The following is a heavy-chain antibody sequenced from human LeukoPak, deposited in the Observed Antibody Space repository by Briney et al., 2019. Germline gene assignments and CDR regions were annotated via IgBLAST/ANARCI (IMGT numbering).Heavy chain of an antibody. CDR2: IKQDGTSK. D-gene: IGHD2-21*01. CDR1: GFTFSRSW. J-gene: IGHJ4*02. V-gene: IGHV3-7*02. CDR3: ARHGDYCFDL. Sequence: GGSLRLSCAASGFTFSRSWMGWVRQAPGKGLEWVANIKQDGTSKYYVGSVMGRFTISRDNAENSVYLRMNSLSAGDTAVYYCARHGDYCFDLWGPGTRVTVSS.